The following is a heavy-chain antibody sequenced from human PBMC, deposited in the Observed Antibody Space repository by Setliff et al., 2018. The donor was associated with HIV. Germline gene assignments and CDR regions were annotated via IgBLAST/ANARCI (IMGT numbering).Heavy chain of an antibody. V-gene: IGHV4-34*01. CDR1: GGSFSGYY. CDR2: INHSGRT. Sequence: SETLSLTCAVYGGSFSGYYWSWIRQAPGKGLEWIGEINHSGRTKYNPSLKSRVTLSVDTSKNQFSLKLSSVIAADTAVYYCARIFGDQGYYYGMDVWGQGTTVTVSS. D-gene: IGHD3-3*01. CDR3: ARIFGDQGYYYGMDV. J-gene: IGHJ6*02.